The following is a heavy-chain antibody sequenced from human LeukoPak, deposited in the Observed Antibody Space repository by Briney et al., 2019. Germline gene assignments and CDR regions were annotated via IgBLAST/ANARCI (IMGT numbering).Heavy chain of an antibody. D-gene: IGHD6-19*01. Sequence: GGSLRLSCAASGFTFSSYAMSWVRQAPGKGLEWVSTISGSGGSTYYADSVKGRFTISRDNSKNTLYLQTNSLRAEDTAVYYCARGEASKGLAEDPYSSGKEFDYWGQGTLVTVSS. CDR3: ARGEASKGLAEDPYSSGKEFDY. CDR2: ISGSGGST. J-gene: IGHJ4*02. V-gene: IGHV3-23*01. CDR1: GFTFSSYA.